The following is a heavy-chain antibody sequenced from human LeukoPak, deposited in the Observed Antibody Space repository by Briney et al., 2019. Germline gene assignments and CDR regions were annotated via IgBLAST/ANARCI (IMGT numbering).Heavy chain of an antibody. V-gene: IGHV1-2*02. CDR2: INPNSGGT. Sequence: ASVKVSCKASGYTFSDYYMHWVRQAPGQGPEWMGWINPNSGGTNYAQKFQGRVTMTRDTSINTAYVEVGRLRSDGTAVYYCARDPSSRGNFDHWGQGTLVIVSS. CDR1: GYTFSDYY. J-gene: IGHJ4*02. D-gene: IGHD5-24*01. CDR3: ARDPSSRGNFDH.